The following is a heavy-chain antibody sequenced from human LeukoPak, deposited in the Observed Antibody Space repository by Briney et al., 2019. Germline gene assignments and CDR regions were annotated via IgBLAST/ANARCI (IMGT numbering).Heavy chain of an antibody. J-gene: IGHJ4*02. CDR2: INLDGSEK. D-gene: IGHD1/OR15-1a*01. Sequence: PGGSLRLSCAASGFTFSSYLMSWVRQAPGKGLEWVADINLDGSEKYYVDSVKGRFTISRDNAKNSLNLHMNSLRAEDTAVYYCAREGTRGLFDSWGQGTLVTVSS. V-gene: IGHV3-7*01. CDR3: AREGTRGLFDS. CDR1: GFTFSSYL.